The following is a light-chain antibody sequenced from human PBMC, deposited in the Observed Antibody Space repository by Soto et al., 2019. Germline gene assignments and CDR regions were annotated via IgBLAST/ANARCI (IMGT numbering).Light chain of an antibody. V-gene: IGKV1-39*01. CDR1: LSISSD. CDR2: GAS. CDR3: QQSYPTPRT. J-gene: IGKJ2*01. Sequence: DIQMTQSPSSLSASVGDRVTITCRASLSISSDLNWYQQKPGKAPKVLIFGASSLQSGVPSRFSGSGAGTDFTRTISSLQPEESATYYCQQSYPTPRTFGQGTKLEIK.